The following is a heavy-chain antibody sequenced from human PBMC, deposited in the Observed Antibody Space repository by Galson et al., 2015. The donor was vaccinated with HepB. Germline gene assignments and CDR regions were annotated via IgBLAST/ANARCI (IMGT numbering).Heavy chain of an antibody. V-gene: IGHV3-15*01. D-gene: IGHD1-14*01. CDR2: IKSRRVGGKV. J-gene: IGHJ4*02. CDR1: GFTFSDAR. Sequence: SLRLSCAASGFTFSDARMSWVRQAPGKGLEWVARIKSRRVGGKVDYGPPVKVRFTISRDDSKHSLSLLMDSLKTEDTAVYYCTTTVRPEDFLEYWGQGAPGTVSS. CDR3: TTTVRPEDFLEY.